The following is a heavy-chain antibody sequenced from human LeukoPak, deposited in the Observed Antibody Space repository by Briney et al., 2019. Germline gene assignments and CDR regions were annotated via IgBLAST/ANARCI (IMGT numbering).Heavy chain of an antibody. CDR2: IIPILGIA. V-gene: IGHV1-69*04. CDR3: ARGIAAAGTPYYFDY. D-gene: IGHD6-13*01. CDR1: GGTFSSYA. Sequence: EASVKVSCKASGGTFSSYAISWVRQAPGQGLEWMGRIIPILGIAKYAQKFQGRVTITADKSTSTAYMELSSLRSEDTAVYYCARGIAAAGTPYYFDYWGQGTLVTVSS. J-gene: IGHJ4*02.